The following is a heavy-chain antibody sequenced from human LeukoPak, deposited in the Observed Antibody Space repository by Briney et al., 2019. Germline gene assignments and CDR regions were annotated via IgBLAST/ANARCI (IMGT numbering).Heavy chain of an antibody. CDR2: INPNGGGT. Sequence: ASVKVSCKASGYTFTGYYMHWVRQAPGQGLEWMGWINPNGGGTNYAQKVQGRVTMTRDTSTSTAYMELSSLRSDDTAVYYCARGGHTIFGVVIMGYFDYWGQGTLVTVSS. V-gene: IGHV1-2*02. CDR1: GYTFTGYY. D-gene: IGHD3-3*01. J-gene: IGHJ4*02. CDR3: ARGGHTIFGVVIMGYFDY.